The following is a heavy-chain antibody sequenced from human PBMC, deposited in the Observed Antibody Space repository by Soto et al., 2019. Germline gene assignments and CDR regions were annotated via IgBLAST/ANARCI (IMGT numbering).Heavy chain of an antibody. Sequence: SETLSLTCAVSGGTISSSNWWSWVRQPPGKGLAWIGEIYNSGSTNYNPSLKSRVTISVDKSKNQFSLKLSSVTAAHTAVYYCPGHFKYSSSYFDYLGEGXLLVISS. D-gene: IGHD6-6*01. CDR3: PGHFKYSSSYFDY. CDR1: GGTISSSNW. J-gene: IGHJ4*02. CDR2: IYNSGST. V-gene: IGHV4-4*02.